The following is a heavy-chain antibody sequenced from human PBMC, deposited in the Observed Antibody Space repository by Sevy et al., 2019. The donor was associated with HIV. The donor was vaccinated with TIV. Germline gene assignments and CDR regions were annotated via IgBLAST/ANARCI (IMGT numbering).Heavy chain of an antibody. Sequence: GGSLRLSCAVSGFNIDDYAMSWVRQAPGKGLEWVSGISPNSAYIGYADSVKGRFTMSRDKSKRSLFLQMDNLRVEDTALYYCVKGKSRLLTTYFDHWGQGTRVTVSS. J-gene: IGHJ4*02. V-gene: IGHV3-9*01. CDR2: ISPNSAYI. CDR1: GFNIDDYA. CDR3: VKGKSRLLTTYFDH. D-gene: IGHD3-22*01.